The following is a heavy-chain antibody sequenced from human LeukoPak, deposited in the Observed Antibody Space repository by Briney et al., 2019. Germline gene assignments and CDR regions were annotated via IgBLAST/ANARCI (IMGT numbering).Heavy chain of an antibody. J-gene: IGHJ3*02. V-gene: IGHV5-51*01. CDR2: IYPGDSDT. D-gene: IGHD4-23*01. Sequence: GESLKISCQGSGYSFTTYWIGWVRQMPGKGLEWMGIIYPGDSDTRYSPSFQGQVTISADKSISTAYLQWSSLKASDTAMYYCARHFDGGNSGSAFDIWGQGTMVTVSS. CDR1: GYSFTTYW. CDR3: ARHFDGGNSGSAFDI.